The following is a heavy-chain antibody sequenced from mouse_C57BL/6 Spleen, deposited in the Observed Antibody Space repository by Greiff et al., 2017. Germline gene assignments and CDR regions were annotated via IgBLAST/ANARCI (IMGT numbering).Heavy chain of an antibody. Sequence: VQLQQSGPELVKPGASVKMSCKASGYTFTDYNMHWVKQSHGKSLEWIGDINPNNGGTSYNQKFKGKATLTVNKSSSTAYMELRSLTSEDSAVYYCARSPYGSRSYYFDDWGQGTTLTVSS. J-gene: IGHJ2*01. CDR2: INPNNGGT. D-gene: IGHD1-1*01. CDR1: GYTFTDYN. V-gene: IGHV1-22*01. CDR3: ARSPYGSRSYYFDD.